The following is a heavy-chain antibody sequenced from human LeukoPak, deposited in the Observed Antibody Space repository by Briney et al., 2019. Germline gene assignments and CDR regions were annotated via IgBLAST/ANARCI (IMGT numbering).Heavy chain of an antibody. CDR1: GFTFRSYA. CDR3: AKTTAGNSSGRYPGWPVDY. V-gene: IGHV3-23*01. CDR2: ISGSGGDT. J-gene: IGHJ4*02. D-gene: IGHD6-19*01. Sequence: PGGSLRLSCAASGFTFRSYAIYWVRQAPGKGLEWVSGISGSGGDTYFADSVKGRFTISRDHSKNTVFLQMDGLRAEDTAVYYCAKTTAGNSSGRYPGWPVDYWGQGTLVTVSS.